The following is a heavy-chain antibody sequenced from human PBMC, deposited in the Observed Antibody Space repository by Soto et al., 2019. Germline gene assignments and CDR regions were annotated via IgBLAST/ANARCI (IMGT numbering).Heavy chain of an antibody. J-gene: IGHJ4*02. D-gene: IGHD3-22*01. CDR2: SRNQANGYST. CDR3: VRDTYFSESSRYTRCFDF. CDR1: GFTLSDHY. V-gene: IGHV3-72*01. Sequence: EVQLVESGGGLVQPGGSLRLSCSVSGFTLSDHYIDWVRQAPGKGLEWVGRSRNQANGYSTIYDASVKGRFTTSRDGSKNLVYLQMESLRTEDTAVSYCVRDTYFSESSRYTRCFDFWGQGALVPVSS.